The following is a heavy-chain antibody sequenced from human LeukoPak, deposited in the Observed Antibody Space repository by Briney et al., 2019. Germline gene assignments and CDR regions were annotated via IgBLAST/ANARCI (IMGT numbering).Heavy chain of an antibody. CDR1: GFTFSSYG. J-gene: IGHJ4*02. CDR3: ARSSIYYDSSGYPTLIDY. Sequence: GRSLRLSCAASGFTFSSYGMHWVRQAPGKGLEWVAVIWHGGSNKYYADSVKGRFTISRDNSKNTLYLQMNSLRAEDTAVYYCARSSIYYDSSGYPTLIDYWGQGTLVTVSS. V-gene: IGHV3-33*01. D-gene: IGHD3-22*01. CDR2: IWHGGSNK.